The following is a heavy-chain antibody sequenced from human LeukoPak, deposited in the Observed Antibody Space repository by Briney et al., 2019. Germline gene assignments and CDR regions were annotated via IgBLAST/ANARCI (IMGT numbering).Heavy chain of an antibody. CDR1: GFTFSSYS. D-gene: IGHD6-19*01. V-gene: IGHV3-21*01. J-gene: IGHJ4*02. CDR3: AREPGPYSSGWDIY. CDR2: ISSSSSYI. Sequence: GGSLRLSCAASGFTFSSYSMNWVRQAPGKGLEWVSSISSSSSYIYYADSVKGRFTISRDNAKNSLYLRMNSLRAEDTAVYYCAREPGPYSSGWDIYWGQGTLVTVSS.